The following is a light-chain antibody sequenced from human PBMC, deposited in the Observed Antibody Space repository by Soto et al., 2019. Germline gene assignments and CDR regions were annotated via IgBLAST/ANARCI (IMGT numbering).Light chain of an antibody. CDR3: AAWDDSLSGSWV. J-gene: IGLJ3*02. Sequence: QSVLTQPPSASGTPGQRVTISCSGSSSNIGSNYVYWYQQLPGTAPKLLIYRNNQRPSGVPDRFFGSKSGTSASLAISGLRSEDEADYYCAAWDDSLSGSWVFGGGTQLTVL. V-gene: IGLV1-47*01. CDR2: RNN. CDR1: SSNIGSNY.